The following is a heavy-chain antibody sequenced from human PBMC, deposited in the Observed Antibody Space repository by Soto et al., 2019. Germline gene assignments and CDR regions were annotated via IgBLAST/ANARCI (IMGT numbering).Heavy chain of an antibody. CDR3: ARSAGWYAVHS. CDR1: GDSVSSPYY. CDR2: VFHTGTT. J-gene: IGHJ4*02. V-gene: IGHV4-4*02. D-gene: IGHD6-19*01. Sequence: QVQLQESGPGLVKPSGTLSLTCAVSGDSVSSPYYWCWVRQPPGKGLEWIGEVFHTGTTSYNPSLRXGVTISMGKSNNQFSLDLSSVTAADTAVYYCARSAGWYAVHSWGPGTLVIVSS.